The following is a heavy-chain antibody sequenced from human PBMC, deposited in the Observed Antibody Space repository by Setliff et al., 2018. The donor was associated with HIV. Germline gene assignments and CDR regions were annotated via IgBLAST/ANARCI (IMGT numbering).Heavy chain of an antibody. J-gene: IGHJ5*02. CDR2: IYYSGST. Sequence: PSETLSLTCTVSGGSISSGAYYWSWIRQHPGKGLEWIGYIYYSGSTYYNPSLKSRVTISVDTSKNQFSLKLTSVTAADAAIYYCARQFPPYHSGAHYSDLWSQGTLVTVSS. CDR1: GGSISSGAYY. D-gene: IGHD6-19*01. V-gene: IGHV4-31*02. CDR3: ARQFPPYHSGAHYSDL.